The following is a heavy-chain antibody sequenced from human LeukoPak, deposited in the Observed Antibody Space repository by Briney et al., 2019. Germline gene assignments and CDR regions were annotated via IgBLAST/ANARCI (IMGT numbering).Heavy chain of an antibody. Sequence: QTGGSLRLSCAASGFTFSAYAMSWVRQAPGKGLEWVSAISGVDGTTYYADSVKGRFTISRDNSMNTLYLQMNSLRAEDTAAYYCAKTASGVTDSYFDYWGQGTLVTVSS. CDR3: AKTASGVTDSYFDY. CDR2: ISGVDGTT. D-gene: IGHD2-21*02. V-gene: IGHV3-23*01. J-gene: IGHJ4*02. CDR1: GFTFSAYA.